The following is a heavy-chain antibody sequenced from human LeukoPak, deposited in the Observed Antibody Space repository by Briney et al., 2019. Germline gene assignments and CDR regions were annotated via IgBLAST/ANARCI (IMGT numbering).Heavy chain of an antibody. CDR3: ASLGGTYDY. J-gene: IGHJ4*02. Sequence: PSQTLSLTCTVSGGSISSGDYYWSWIRQPPGKGLEWIGYIYYSGSTYYNPSLKSRVTISLDTSKSQVSLRLSSVTAADTAVYYCASLGGTYDYWGQGILVTVSS. CDR2: IYYSGST. CDR1: GGSISSGDYY. V-gene: IGHV4-30-4*01. D-gene: IGHD1-26*01.